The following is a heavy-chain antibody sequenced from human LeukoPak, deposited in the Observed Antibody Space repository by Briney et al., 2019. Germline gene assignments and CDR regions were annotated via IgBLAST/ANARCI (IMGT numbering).Heavy chain of an antibody. V-gene: IGHV3-48*01. CDR3: ARDQHYYNSGSYYIGLDY. J-gene: IGHJ4*02. Sequence: GGPLRLSCAASGFTFSSYSMNWVRQAPGKGLEWVSYISSSSSTIYYADSVKGRFTISRDNAKNSLYLQMNSLRAEDTAVYYCARDQHYYNSGSYYIGLDYWGQGTLVTVSS. CDR2: ISSSSSTI. CDR1: GFTFSSYS. D-gene: IGHD3-10*01.